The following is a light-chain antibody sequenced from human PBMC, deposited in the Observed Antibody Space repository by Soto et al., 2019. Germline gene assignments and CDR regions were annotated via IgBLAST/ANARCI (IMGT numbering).Light chain of an antibody. CDR2: GVS. CDR1: QSVVITF. CDR3: QQYMSSVT. V-gene: IGKV3-20*01. J-gene: IGKJ1*01. Sequence: EIVLTQSPGSLSLSPGERATLSCGASQSVVITFFAWYQKKPGQAPRLLMYGVSKRASGIPDRFSGSGSGTDFTLTISRLEPEDFAVYYCQQYMSSVTFGQGTRVEIK.